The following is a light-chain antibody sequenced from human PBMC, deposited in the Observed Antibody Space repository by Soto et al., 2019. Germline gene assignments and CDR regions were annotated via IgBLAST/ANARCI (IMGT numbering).Light chain of an antibody. CDR2: EGS. V-gene: IGLV2-23*01. CDR1: SSDIGSYNL. CDR3: CSYTGRV. Sequence: QSALTQPASVTGSPGQSITISCTGTSSDIGSYNLVSWYQHHPGTAPKLMIYEGSRRPSGVSNRFSGSKSGNTASLTISGLQADDEADYYCCSYTGRVFGGGTKVTVL. J-gene: IGLJ3*02.